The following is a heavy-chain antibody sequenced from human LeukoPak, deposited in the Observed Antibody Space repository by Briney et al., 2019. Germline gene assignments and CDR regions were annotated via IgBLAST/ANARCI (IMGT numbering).Heavy chain of an antibody. Sequence: GGSPRLSCAASGFTFSSYSMNWVRQAPGKGLEWVSSISSSSSYIYYADSVKGRFTISRDNAKNSLYLQMNSLRAEDTAVYYCASPLTTVTTGDYWGQGTLVTVSS. CDR1: GFTFSSYS. CDR2: ISSSSSYI. V-gene: IGHV3-21*01. CDR3: ASPLTTVTTGDY. J-gene: IGHJ4*02. D-gene: IGHD4-17*01.